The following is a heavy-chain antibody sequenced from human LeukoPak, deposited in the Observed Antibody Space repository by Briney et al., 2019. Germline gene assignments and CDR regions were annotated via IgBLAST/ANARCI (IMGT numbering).Heavy chain of an antibody. V-gene: IGHV1-2*02. J-gene: IGHJ4*02. Sequence: EASVKVSCKTSGCTFTGLGLYIHWVRQAPGQGLEWMGWINPRSGGTNYAQKFQGRVTMTRDTSISTAYMELSRLTSDDTAVYYCATDPTTAGTTRFDYWGQGTLVTVSS. CDR1: GCTFTGLGLY. CDR2: INPRSGGT. CDR3: ATDPTTAGTTRFDY. D-gene: IGHD1-1*01.